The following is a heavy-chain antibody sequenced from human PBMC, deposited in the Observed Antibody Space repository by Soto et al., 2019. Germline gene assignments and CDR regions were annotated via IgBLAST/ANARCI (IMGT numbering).Heavy chain of an antibody. CDR3: VREGSSGWHFDS. Sequence: SGGSLRLSCEASGFTFSRYWISWIRQAPGKGLEWVANVKQDGSQSYLVDSVKGRFTMSRDNAKNSLFLQMNSLRAEDTAVYYCVREGSSGWHFDSCGQGTLVTLSP. CDR2: VKQDGSQS. CDR1: GFTFSRYW. D-gene: IGHD6-19*01. J-gene: IGHJ4*02. V-gene: IGHV3-7*01.